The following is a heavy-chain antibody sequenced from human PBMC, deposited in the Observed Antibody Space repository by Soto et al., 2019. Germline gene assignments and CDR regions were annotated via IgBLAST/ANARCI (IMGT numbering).Heavy chain of an antibody. J-gene: IGHJ4*02. CDR3: AHRVLRTVFGLVTTTAIYFDF. CDR1: GFSLTTSGVG. D-gene: IGHD3-3*01. CDR2: LYWDADK. V-gene: IGHV2-5*02. Sequence: QITLNESGPTQVKPRQTLTLTCTFSGFSLTTSGVGVGWIRQSPGKAPEWLALLYWDADKRYSPSLKSRLTITKDTSKIQVVLTLADLDPADTATYYCAHRVLRTVFGLVTTTAIYFDFWGQGTPVAVSS.